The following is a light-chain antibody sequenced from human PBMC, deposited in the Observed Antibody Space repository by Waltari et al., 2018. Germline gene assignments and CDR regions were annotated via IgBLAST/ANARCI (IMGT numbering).Light chain of an antibody. Sequence: VLTQSPGTLSLSPGERATLSCRASQSLTKRYLAWYQQKPGQPPRLLIYGASSRAAGMPDRFSGSGSGTDFTLTISRLEPEDSAVYYCQQYGSSILYTFGQGTKLEIK. CDR2: GAS. V-gene: IGKV3-20*01. CDR3: QQYGSSILYT. J-gene: IGKJ2*01. CDR1: QSLTKRY.